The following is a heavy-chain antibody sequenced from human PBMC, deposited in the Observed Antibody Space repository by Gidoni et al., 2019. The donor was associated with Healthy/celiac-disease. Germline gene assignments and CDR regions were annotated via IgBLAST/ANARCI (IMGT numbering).Heavy chain of an antibody. Sequence: QVQLQESGPGLVKPSQTLSLTCTVSGGSISSGSYYWSWIRQPAGKGLEWIGRIYTSGSTNYNPSLKIRVTISVDTSKNQFSLKLSSVTAADTAVYYCARDLGGVPDVWGQGTTVTVSS. CDR2: IYTSGST. CDR3: ARDLGGVPDV. CDR1: GGSISSGSYY. V-gene: IGHV4-61*02. D-gene: IGHD1-26*01. J-gene: IGHJ6*02.